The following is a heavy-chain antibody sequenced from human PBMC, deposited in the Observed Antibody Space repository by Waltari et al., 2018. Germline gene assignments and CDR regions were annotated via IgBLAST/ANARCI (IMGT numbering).Heavy chain of an antibody. V-gene: IGHV4-61*02. J-gene: IGHJ6*03. D-gene: IGHD2-2*02. CDR3: VSEAIPNYMDV. CDR2: IYTSGST. CDR1: GGSISSGSYY. Sequence: QVQLQESGPGLVTPSQTLSLTCTVSGGSISSGSYYWSWIRQPAGKGLEWIGRIYTSGSTNYNPSLKSRVTISVDTSKNQFSLKLSSVTAADTAVYYCVSEAIPNYMDVWGKGTTVTVSS.